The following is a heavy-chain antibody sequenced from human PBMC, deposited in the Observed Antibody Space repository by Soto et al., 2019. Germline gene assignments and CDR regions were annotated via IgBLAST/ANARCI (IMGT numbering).Heavy chain of an antibody. J-gene: IGHJ6*02. CDR2: IKQDGSEK. D-gene: IGHD3-3*01. Sequence: GESLKISCAASGFTFSSYWMSWVRQAPGKGLEWVANIKQDGSEKYYVDSVKGRFTISRDNAKNSLYLQMNSLRAEDTAVYYCARDTPRGSYYDFWSGYYYYYGMDVWGQGTTVTVSS. V-gene: IGHV3-7*01. CDR3: ARDTPRGSYYDFWSGYYYYYGMDV. CDR1: GFTFSSYW.